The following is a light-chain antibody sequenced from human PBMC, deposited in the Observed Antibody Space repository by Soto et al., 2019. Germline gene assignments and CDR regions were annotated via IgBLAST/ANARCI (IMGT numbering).Light chain of an antibody. CDR2: EVS. CDR1: SSDVGSYNL. CDR3: CLYAGSSTLV. J-gene: IGLJ3*02. V-gene: IGLV2-23*02. Sequence: QAVVTQPASVSGSPGQSITISCTGTSSDVGSYNLVSWYQQHPGKAPKLMIYEVSKRPSGVSNRFSGSKSGNTASLTISGLQAEDEADYYCCLYAGSSTLVFGGGTKLTVL.